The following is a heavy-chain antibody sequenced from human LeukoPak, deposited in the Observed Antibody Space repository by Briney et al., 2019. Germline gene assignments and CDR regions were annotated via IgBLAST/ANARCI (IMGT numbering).Heavy chain of an antibody. V-gene: IGHV6-1*01. CDR1: GDRVSSNSAA. J-gene: IGHJ4*02. CDR3: TRGAPVGSSREFDY. CDR2: TYYRPKWYN. Sequence: SQTLSLTCAISGDRVSSNSAAWNWIRQSPSRGLEWLGRTYYRPKWYNDYAVSVKSRITINPDTSKNQFSLQLNSVTPEDTAVYYCTRGAPVGSSREFDYWGQGTLVTVSS. D-gene: IGHD5-24*01.